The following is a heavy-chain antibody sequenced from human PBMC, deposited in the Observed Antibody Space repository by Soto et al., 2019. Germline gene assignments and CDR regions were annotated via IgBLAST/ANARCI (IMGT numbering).Heavy chain of an antibody. V-gene: IGHV1-3*01. J-gene: IGHJ6*02. Sequence: ASVKVSCKASGYTFTSYAMHWVRQAPGQRLEWMGWINAGNGNTKYSQKFQGRVTITRDTSASTAYMELSSLRSEDTAVYYCARDQGIAAAGTYLGYYYYYGMDVWGQGTTVTVSS. CDR1: GYTFTSYA. CDR3: ARDQGIAAAGTYLGYYYYYGMDV. D-gene: IGHD6-13*01. CDR2: INAGNGNT.